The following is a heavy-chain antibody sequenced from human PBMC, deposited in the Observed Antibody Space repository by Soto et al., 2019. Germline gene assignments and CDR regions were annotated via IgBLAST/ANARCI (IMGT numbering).Heavy chain of an antibody. V-gene: IGHV4-31*03. CDR2: IYYSGST. J-gene: IGHJ4*02. CDR1: GGSISSGGYY. Sequence: QVQLQESGPGLVKPSQTLSLTCTVSGGSISSGGYYWSWIRQHPGKGLGWIGYIYYSGSTYYNPSLKSRVTISVDTSKNQFSPKLSSVTAADTAVYYCARAIAAAGFFDYWGQGTLVTVSS. CDR3: ARAIAAAGFFDY. D-gene: IGHD6-13*01.